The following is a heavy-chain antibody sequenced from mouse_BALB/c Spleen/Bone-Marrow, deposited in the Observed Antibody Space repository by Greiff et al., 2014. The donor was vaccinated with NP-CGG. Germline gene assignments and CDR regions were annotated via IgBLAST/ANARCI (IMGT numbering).Heavy chain of an antibody. CDR2: ILPGSGGT. Sequence: QVQLQQSGAELMKPGASVKISCKATGYTFSSYWIEWVKQRPGHGLEWIGEILPGSGGTNYNEKFKGKATFTADTSSNTAYMQLNNLTSEDSAVYYCARSMDYWGQGTSVTVSS. V-gene: IGHV1-9*01. CDR3: ARSMDY. CDR1: GYTFSSYW. J-gene: IGHJ4*01.